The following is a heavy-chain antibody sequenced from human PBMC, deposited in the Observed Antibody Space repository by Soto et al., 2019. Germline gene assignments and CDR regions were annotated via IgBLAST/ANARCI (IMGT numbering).Heavy chain of an antibody. CDR2: INPNSGGT. CDR1: GYTFTGYY. J-gene: IGHJ3*02. D-gene: IGHD3-10*01. CDR3: ARAFGYGFGELFTSYAFDI. V-gene: IGHV1-2*04. Sequence: ASVKVSCKASGYTFTGYYMHWVRQAPGQGLEWMGWINPNSGGTNYAQKFQGWVTMTRDTSISTAYMELSRLRSDDTAVYYCARAFGYGFGELFTSYAFDIWGQGTMVTVSS.